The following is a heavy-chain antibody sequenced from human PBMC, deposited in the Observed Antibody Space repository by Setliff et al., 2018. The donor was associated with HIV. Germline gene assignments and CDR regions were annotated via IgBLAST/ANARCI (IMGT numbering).Heavy chain of an antibody. CDR3: ASPPHLQG. Sequence: GGSLRLSCAASGFTFRRFSMHWVRQAPGKALEWVSLIQGDGSRTYYADSVKGRFTISRDNRKNSLYLQMNSLTDEDTAWYYCASPPHLQGWGQGTLVTVSS. V-gene: IGHV3-43D*04. J-gene: IGHJ4*02. CDR2: IQGDGSRT. CDR1: GFTFRRFS.